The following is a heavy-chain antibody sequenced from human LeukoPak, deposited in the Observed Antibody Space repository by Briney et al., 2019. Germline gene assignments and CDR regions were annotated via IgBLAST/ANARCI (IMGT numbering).Heavy chain of an antibody. J-gene: IGHJ4*02. CDR2: IYPSDSDT. D-gene: IGHD5-24*01. CDR3: VRAAERTLDY. V-gene: IGHV5-51*01. Sequence: GESLKISCKASGYTFTNFWIGWVRQMPGKGLEWMGIIYPSDSDTRYSPSFQGQVTISADKSISTACLQWSSLKASDSVIYYCVRAAERTLDYWGQGTLVTVSS. CDR1: GYTFTNFW.